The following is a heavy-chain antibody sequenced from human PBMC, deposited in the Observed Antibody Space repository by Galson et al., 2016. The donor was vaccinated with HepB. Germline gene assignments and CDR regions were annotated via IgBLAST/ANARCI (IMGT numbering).Heavy chain of an antibody. V-gene: IGHV3-48*03. J-gene: IGHJ4*02. CDR1: EFTSSPYS. CDR2: IGISGSPI. D-gene: IGHD6-6*01. CDR3: SVHRYSSWFDF. Sequence: SLRLSCALSEFTSSPYSSTWVRQFPGKGLEWLSYIGISGSPIFYADSVKGRITVSRDNAKNSVSLQINNLRVSYTRVYYFSVHRYSSWFDFWGRGTRVPVSS.